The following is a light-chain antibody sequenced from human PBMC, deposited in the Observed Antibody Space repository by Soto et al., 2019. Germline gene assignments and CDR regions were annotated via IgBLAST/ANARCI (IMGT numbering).Light chain of an antibody. CDR3: QQSYSTPPT. CDR2: TSS. CDR1: QSTGRN. Sequence: DIQMTQSPASLSASVGDRVTISCRASQSTGRNLNWYQQKPGKAPTLLMFTSSNLQSGVPSRFSGSGSGTDFLLTISSLQPEDFATYYCQQSYSTPPTFGQGTKVEIK. V-gene: IGKV1-39*01. J-gene: IGKJ1*01.